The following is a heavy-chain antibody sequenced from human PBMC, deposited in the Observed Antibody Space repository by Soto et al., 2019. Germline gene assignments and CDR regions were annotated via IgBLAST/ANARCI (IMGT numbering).Heavy chain of an antibody. CDR2: IPTGRNT. Sequence: SETLSLTSTDSGASISIYYWSWIRQPAGKGQEWIGHIPTGRNTNYCSSPKSRVTMTLDTSKNQFSLRLNSVTAPDTAVYCCARQRGDVAAAGTEDYYYHYGMDVWGRGTTVTVSS. V-gene: IGHV4-4*07. J-gene: IGHJ6*02. CDR3: ARQRGDVAAAGTEDYYYHYGMDV. CDR1: GASISIYY. D-gene: IGHD6-13*01.